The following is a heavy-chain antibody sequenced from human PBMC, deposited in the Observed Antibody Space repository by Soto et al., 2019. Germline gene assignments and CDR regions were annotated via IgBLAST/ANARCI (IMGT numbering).Heavy chain of an antibody. D-gene: IGHD3-9*01. V-gene: IGHV3-23*01. J-gene: IGHJ4*02. Sequence: GESLRHSCAASGFTFRSYPMSWVRLAPEKGLKKVSAIVGSGAGAFYAANVQGRFNVSRDSSNNTVYLQMNSLRAEDTAIYYCVKEGAETGQGYFDHWGQGALGTVSS. CDR3: VKEGAETGQGYFDH. CDR2: IVGSGAGA. CDR1: GFTFRSYP.